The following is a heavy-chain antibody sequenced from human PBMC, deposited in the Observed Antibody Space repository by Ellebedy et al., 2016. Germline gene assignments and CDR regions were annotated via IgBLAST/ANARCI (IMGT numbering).Heavy chain of an antibody. J-gene: IGHJ4*02. CDR2: IHHSGST. CDR3: ARNFDY. Sequence: SETLSLTCAVSGDSISSNRWWSWVRPPPGKGLQWIAEIHHSGSTNYNPSLKSRATISVDRSKNQFSLTLTSATAADTAIYYCARNFDYWGQGALVTVSS. V-gene: IGHV4-4*02. CDR1: GDSISSNRW.